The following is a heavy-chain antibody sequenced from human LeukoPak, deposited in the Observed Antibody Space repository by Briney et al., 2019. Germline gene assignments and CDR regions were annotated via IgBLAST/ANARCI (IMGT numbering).Heavy chain of an antibody. CDR1: GGSVTSTNY. J-gene: IGHJ4*02. V-gene: IGHV4-4*02. Sequence: SGTLSLTCGVSGGSVTSTNYWTWVRQPPGKGLEWIGEVNLQGSTNYNPSLMGRVAISVDMSENHIPLQLTSVTAADTAVYYCAREGGPYRPLDYSGQGTLVTVSS. CDR2: VNLQGST. CDR3: AREGGPYRPLDY.